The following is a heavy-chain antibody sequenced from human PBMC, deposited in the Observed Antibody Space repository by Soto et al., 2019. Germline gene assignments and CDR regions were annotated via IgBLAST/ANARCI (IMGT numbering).Heavy chain of an antibody. CDR3: AWMGAVPYYYYGMDV. Sequence: QVQLVQSGAEVKKPGASVKVSCKASGYTFTSYGITWVRQAPGQGLEWLGWINGYNGNTNYAQKLQGRVTMTTDTSTSTAYMELRSLRSDDTAVYYCAWMGAVPYYYYGMDVWGQGTTVTVSS. CDR2: INGYNGNT. CDR1: GYTFTSYG. J-gene: IGHJ6*02. D-gene: IGHD3-16*01. V-gene: IGHV1-18*01.